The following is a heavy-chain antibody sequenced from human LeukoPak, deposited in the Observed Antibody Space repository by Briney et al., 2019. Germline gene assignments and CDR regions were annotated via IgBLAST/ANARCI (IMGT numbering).Heavy chain of an antibody. V-gene: IGHV3-30*02. CDR1: GFTFSTYG. J-gene: IGHJ6*03. CDR3: AKDDFKYYYYYMDV. CDR2: IRSDGNNK. Sequence: GGSLRLSCAASGFTFSTYGMHWVRQAPGKGLEWVAFIRSDGNNKYYADSVKGRFIISRDSSKNTLYLQMNSLRAEDTAVYYCAKDDFKYYYYYMDVWGKGTTVTVSS. D-gene: IGHD2-21*02.